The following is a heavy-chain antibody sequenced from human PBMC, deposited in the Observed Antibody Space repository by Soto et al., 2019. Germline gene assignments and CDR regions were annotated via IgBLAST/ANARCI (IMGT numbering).Heavy chain of an antibody. V-gene: IGHV1-18*01. CDR3: ARGGLSWYRRHWFDP. J-gene: IGHJ5*02. D-gene: IGHD6-13*01. CDR2: ISAYNGNT. Sequence: AASVKVSCKASGYTFTSYGISWVRQAPGQGLEWMGWISAYNGNTNYAQKLQGRVTMTTDTSTSTAYMELRSLRSDDTAVYYCARGGLSWYRRHWFDPWGQGTLVTVSS. CDR1: GYTFTSYG.